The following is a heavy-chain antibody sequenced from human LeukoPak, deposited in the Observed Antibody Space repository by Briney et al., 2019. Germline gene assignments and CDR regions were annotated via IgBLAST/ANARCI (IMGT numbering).Heavy chain of an antibody. D-gene: IGHD2-15*01. CDR3: AKLVGYCSGGSCFPFDY. V-gene: IGHV3-23*01. Sequence: GGTLRLSCAASGFTFSSYGMSWGRQAPGKGLEWVSAISGSGGSTYYADSVKGRFTISRDNSKNTLYLQMNSLRAEDTAVYYCAKLVGYCSGGSCFPFDYWGQGTLVTVSS. J-gene: IGHJ4*02. CDR1: GFTFSSYG. CDR2: ISGSGGST.